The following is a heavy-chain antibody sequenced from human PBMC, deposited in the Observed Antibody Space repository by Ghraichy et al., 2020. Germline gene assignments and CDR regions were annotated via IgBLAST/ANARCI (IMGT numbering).Heavy chain of an antibody. J-gene: IGHJ4*02. CDR2: INHSGST. V-gene: IGHV4-34*01. D-gene: IGHD3-10*01. CDR1: GGSFSGYY. CDR3: ARGRGGY. Sequence: SETLSLTCAVYGGSFSGYYWSWIRQPPGKGLEWIGEINHSGSTNYNPSLKSRVTISVDTSKNQFSLKLSSVTAADTAVYYCARGRGGYWGQGTLVTVSS.